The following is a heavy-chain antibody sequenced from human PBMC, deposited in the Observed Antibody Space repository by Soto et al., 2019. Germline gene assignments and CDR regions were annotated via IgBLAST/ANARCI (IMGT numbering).Heavy chain of an antibody. Sequence: SEILSLTCTVSGGSISGGGYYWSWIRQHPGKGLEWIGYIYYSGSTYYNPSLKSRVTISVDTSKNQFSLKLSSVTAADTAVYYCRAVRGVISEYGMDVWGQGTTVTVS. CDR2: IYYSGST. CDR1: GGSISGGGYY. V-gene: IGHV4-31*03. D-gene: IGHD3-10*01. CDR3: RAVRGVISEYGMDV. J-gene: IGHJ6*02.